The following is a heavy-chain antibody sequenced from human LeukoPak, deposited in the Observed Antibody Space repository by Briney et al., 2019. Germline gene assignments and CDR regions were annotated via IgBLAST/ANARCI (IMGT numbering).Heavy chain of an antibody. Sequence: GASVKVSCEASGYSFTNYAFSWVRQAPGQGLEWMGWISTNNGNTKYAQKFQGWVTMTRDTSISTAYMELSRLRSDDTAVYYCARNRRSREWYSFDPWGQGTLVTVSS. J-gene: IGHJ5*02. D-gene: IGHD2-21*01. CDR3: ARNRRSREWYSFDP. CDR2: ISTNNGNT. V-gene: IGHV1-18*01. CDR1: GYSFTNYA.